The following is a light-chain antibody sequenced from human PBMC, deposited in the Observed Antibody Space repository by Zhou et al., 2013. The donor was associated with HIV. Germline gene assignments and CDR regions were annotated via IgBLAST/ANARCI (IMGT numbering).Light chain of an antibody. CDR3: QQSFTSFWT. J-gene: IGKJ1*01. CDR2: GAF. CDR1: QNISNY. Sequence: DIQMTQSPSSLSASVRDRVTITCRASQNISNYLHWYQHRPGKAPRLLIYGAFNLQSGVPSRFSGSGSGTDFTLTISSLQPEDIATYYCQQSFTSFWTFGQGTKVE. V-gene: IGKV1-39*01.